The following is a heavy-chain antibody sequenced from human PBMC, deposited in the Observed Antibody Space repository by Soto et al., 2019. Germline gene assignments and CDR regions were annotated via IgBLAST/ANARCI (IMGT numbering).Heavy chain of an antibody. J-gene: IGHJ4*02. Sequence: GGSLRLSCAASGFTFSSYAMHWVRQAPGKGLEWVAVISYDGSNKYYADSVKGRFTISRDNSKDTLYLQMNSLRAEDTAVYYCARDPPDDYYDSSGPSGWVGYFDYWGQGT. CDR2: ISYDGSNK. D-gene: IGHD3-22*01. V-gene: IGHV3-30-3*01. CDR1: GFTFSSYA. CDR3: ARDPPDDYYDSSGPSGWVGYFDY.